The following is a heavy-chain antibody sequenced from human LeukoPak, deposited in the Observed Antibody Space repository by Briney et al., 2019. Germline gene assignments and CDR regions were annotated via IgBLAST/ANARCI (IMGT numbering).Heavy chain of an antibody. CDR1: GASIGSYY. CDR3: AREFSTNWFDP. Sequence: SETLSLTCTVSGASIGSYYWSWIRQPAGKGLEWIGRIYATGSTNYNPSLESRVTMSIDTSKNHLSLKVTSVTAADTAVYYCAREFSTNWFDPWGQGTLVTVSS. V-gene: IGHV4-4*07. CDR2: IYATGST. J-gene: IGHJ5*02.